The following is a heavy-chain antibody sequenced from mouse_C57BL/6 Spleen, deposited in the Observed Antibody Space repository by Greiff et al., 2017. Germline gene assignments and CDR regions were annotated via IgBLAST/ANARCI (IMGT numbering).Heavy chain of an antibody. Sequence: EVKLMESGGGLVKPGGSLKLSCAASGFTFSDYGMHWVRQAPEKGLEWVAYISSGSSTIYYADTVKGRFTISRDNAKNTLFLQMTSLRSEDTAMYYCAREDYGSSYARWGQGTTLKVSS. D-gene: IGHD1-1*01. CDR2: ISSGSSTI. CDR1: GFTFSDYG. J-gene: IGHJ2*01. V-gene: IGHV5-17*01. CDR3: AREDYGSSYAR.